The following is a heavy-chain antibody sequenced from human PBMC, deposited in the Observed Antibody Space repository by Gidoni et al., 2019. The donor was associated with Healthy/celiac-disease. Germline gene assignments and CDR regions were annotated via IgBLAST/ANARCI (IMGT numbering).Heavy chain of an antibody. V-gene: IGHV3-33*01. CDR1: GFTFSSYG. Sequence: QVQLLESVGGVVQPGRSLRLSCAASGFTFSSYGMHWVRQAPRKGLEWVAVIWYDGSNKYYADSVKGRFTISRDNSKNTLYLQMNSLRAEDTAVYYCAREYPVAGIVNWGQGTLVTVSS. CDR3: AREYPVAGIVN. CDR2: IWYDGSNK. J-gene: IGHJ4*02. D-gene: IGHD6-19*01.